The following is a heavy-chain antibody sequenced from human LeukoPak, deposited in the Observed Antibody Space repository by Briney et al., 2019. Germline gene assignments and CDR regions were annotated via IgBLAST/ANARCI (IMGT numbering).Heavy chain of an antibody. CDR1: GFMFSSYW. D-gene: IGHD3-10*01. Sequence: PGGSLRLSCAASGFMFSSYWMHWVRQAPGKGLEWVSGISDSGDSTYYADSVKGRFTISRDNSDNTLFLQMNSLRAEDTAVYFCARDYYGSGTYYTPPQASGYWGQGTLVTVSS. CDR2: ISDSGDST. J-gene: IGHJ4*02. V-gene: IGHV3-23*01. CDR3: ARDYYGSGTYYTPPQASGY.